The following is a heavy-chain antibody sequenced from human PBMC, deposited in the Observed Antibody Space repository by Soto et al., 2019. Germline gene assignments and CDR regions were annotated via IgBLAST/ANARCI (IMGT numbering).Heavy chain of an antibody. J-gene: IGHJ6*02. CDR3: GRDRYLWQLGEYYYGMDV. V-gene: IGHV3-74*01. CDR1: GFTFSSYW. Sequence: GVSLRLSCAASGFTFSSYWMHWVRQSPGKGLVWVSRINSDGSSTSYADSVKGRFTISRDNAKNTLYLQMNSLRAEDTAVYYCGRDRYLWQLGEYYYGMDVWGQGKTVTVSS. CDR2: INSDGSST. D-gene: IGHD3-9*01.